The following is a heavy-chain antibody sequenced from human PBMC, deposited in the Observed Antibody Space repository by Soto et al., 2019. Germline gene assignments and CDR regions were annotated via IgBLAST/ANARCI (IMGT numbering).Heavy chain of an antibody. CDR3: ATARRTSNYDILNGYPPDDY. CDR2: IYYSGST. J-gene: IGHJ4*02. V-gene: IGHV4-30-4*01. D-gene: IGHD3-9*01. Sequence: PSETLSLTCTVSGGSISSGDYYWSWIRQPPGKGLEWIGYIYYSGSTYYNPSLKSRVTISVDTSKNQFSLKLSSVTAADTAVYYCATARRTSNYDILNGYPPDDYWGQGTLVTVSS. CDR1: GGSISSGDYY.